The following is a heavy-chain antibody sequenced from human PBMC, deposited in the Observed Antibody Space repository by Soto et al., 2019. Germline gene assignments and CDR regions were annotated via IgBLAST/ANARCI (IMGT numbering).Heavy chain of an antibody. CDR3: ARYLPAFTKDDAFDI. D-gene: IGHD2-8*01. CDR2: TYYRAKWYN. Sequence: QVQLQQSGPGLVKPSQTLALTCAISGDSVSSKTAAWNWIRQSPSRGLEWLGRTYYRAKWYNDYAVFVKSRITSNPDTSKNQFHLQLNSVTPEDTAVYYCARYLPAFTKDDAFDIWGQGTMVTVSS. CDR1: GDSVSSKTAA. V-gene: IGHV6-1*01. J-gene: IGHJ3*02.